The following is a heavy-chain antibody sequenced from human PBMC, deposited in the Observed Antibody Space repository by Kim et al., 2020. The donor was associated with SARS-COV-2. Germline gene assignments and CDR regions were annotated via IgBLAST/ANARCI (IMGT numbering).Heavy chain of an antibody. CDR3: AKDDRGAAAGKPDY. Sequence: GGSLRLSCAASGFTFDDYAMHWVRQAPGKGLEWVSGISWNSGSIGYADSVKCRFTISRDNAKNSLYLQMNSLRAEDTALYYCAKDDRGAAAGKPDYWGQGTLVTVSS. D-gene: IGHD6-13*01. CDR2: ISWNSGSI. V-gene: IGHV3-9*01. CDR1: GFTFDDYA. J-gene: IGHJ4*02.